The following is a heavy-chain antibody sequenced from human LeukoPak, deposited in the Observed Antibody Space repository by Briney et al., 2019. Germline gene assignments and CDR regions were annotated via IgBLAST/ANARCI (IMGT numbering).Heavy chain of an antibody. Sequence: SETLSLTCTVSGGSISSYYWSWIRQPAGKGLEWIGRIYTSGSTNYNPSLKSRVTMSVDTSKNQFSLKLSSVTAADTAVYYCARDDTADFWSGYRGPSYYYYYMDVWGKGTTVTVSS. CDR3: ARDDTADFWSGYRGPSYYYYYMDV. J-gene: IGHJ6*03. CDR1: GGSISSYY. D-gene: IGHD3-3*01. V-gene: IGHV4-4*07. CDR2: IYTSGST.